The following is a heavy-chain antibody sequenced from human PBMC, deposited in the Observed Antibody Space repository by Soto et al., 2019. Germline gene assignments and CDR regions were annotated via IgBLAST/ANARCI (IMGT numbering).Heavy chain of an antibody. J-gene: IGHJ4*02. Sequence: QLQLQESGPGLVKPSETLSLTCTVSGGSISSSSYYWGWIRQPPGKGLKWIGSIYYSGSTYYNPSLKSRVTISLVTSKKQFSLKLSCVTATDTVVYYCARHQVGATPFDYWGQGTLVTVSS. V-gene: IGHV4-39*01. CDR2: IYYSGST. CDR1: GGSISSSSYY. D-gene: IGHD1-26*01. CDR3: ARHQVGATPFDY.